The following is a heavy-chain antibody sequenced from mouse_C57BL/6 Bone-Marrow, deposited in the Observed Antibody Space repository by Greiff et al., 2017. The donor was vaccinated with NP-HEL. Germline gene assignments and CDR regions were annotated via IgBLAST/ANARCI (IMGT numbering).Heavy chain of an antibody. J-gene: IGHJ1*03. D-gene: IGHD1-1*01. V-gene: IGHV1-76*01. CDR2: VYPGSGNT. CDR3: ARIYYGTLPYSDV. Sequence: VQLQQSGAELVRPGASVKLSCKASGYTFTDYYINWVKQRPGQGLEWIARVYPGSGNTYYNEKFKGKATLTAEKSSSTAYLQLSILTSEDSAVYFCARIYYGTLPYSDVWGTGTTVTVSS. CDR1: GYTFTDYY.